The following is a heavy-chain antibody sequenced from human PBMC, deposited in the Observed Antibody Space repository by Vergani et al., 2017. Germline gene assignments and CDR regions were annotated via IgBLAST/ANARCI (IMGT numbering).Heavy chain of an antibody. V-gene: IGHV3-9*01. CDR1: GFTFDDYA. J-gene: IGHJ6*02. D-gene: IGHD2-2*01. Sequence: EVQLVESGGGLVQPGRSLRLSCAASGFTFDDYAMHWVRQAPGKGLEWVSGISWNSGSIGYADSVKGRFTISRDNAKNSLYLQMNSLRAEDTALYYCAKDMGSTGVPAAAHYYYYGMDVWGQGTTVTVSS. CDR2: ISWNSGSI. CDR3: AKDMGSTGVPAAAHYYYYGMDV.